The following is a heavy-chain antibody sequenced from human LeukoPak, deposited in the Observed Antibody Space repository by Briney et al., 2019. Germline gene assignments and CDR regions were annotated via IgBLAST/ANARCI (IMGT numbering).Heavy chain of an antibody. J-gene: IGHJ4*02. V-gene: IGHV1-18*01. Sequence: ASVKVSCKASGYTFTSYGINWVRQAPGQGLEWMEWISVYNGNTNYAQKLQGRVTTTTDTSTSTAYMELRSLRSDDTAVYYCARDLSRYCSGGSCFSGSGYWGQGTLVTVSS. CDR1: GYTFTSYG. CDR2: ISVYNGNT. D-gene: IGHD2-15*01. CDR3: ARDLSRYCSGGSCFSGSGY.